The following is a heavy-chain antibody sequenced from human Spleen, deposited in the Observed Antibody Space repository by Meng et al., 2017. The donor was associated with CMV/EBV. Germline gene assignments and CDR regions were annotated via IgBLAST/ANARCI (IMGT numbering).Heavy chain of an antibody. Sequence: GESLKISCAASGFIFSRYAMHWVRQAPGKGLEWVAFISYDGSSKDYADSVKGRLTISRDTSKNTLHLQMNSLRAEDTAVYYCARSGTTVTFFDHWGPGIPVTVSS. V-gene: IGHV3-30-3*01. CDR3: ARSGTTVTFFDH. J-gene: IGHJ4*02. D-gene: IGHD4-17*01. CDR1: GFIFSRYA. CDR2: ISYDGSSK.